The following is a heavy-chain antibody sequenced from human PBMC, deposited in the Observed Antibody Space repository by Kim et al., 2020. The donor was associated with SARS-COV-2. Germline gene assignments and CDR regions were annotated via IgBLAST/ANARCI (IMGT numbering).Heavy chain of an antibody. Sequence: GGSLRLSCTMSGLTFSMSGMHWVRQAPGKGLEWVAFIFSDGSDKYYGDSVKGRFTISRDNSKKMVSLELNSLRAEDTAVYYCARDRGKIDFDYWGLGTLVIVSS. CDR3: ARDRGKIDFDY. CDR2: IFSDGSDK. CDR1: GLTFSMSG. V-gene: IGHV3-33*01. D-gene: IGHD3-10*01. J-gene: IGHJ4*02.